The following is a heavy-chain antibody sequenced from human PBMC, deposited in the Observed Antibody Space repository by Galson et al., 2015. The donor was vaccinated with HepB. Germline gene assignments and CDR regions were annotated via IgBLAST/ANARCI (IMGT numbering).Heavy chain of an antibody. CDR2: ISGSGGST. Sequence: SLRLSCAASGFTFSSYAMSWVRQAPGKGLEWVSAISGSGGSTYYADSVKGRFTISRDNAKNSLYLQMNSLRAEDTAVYYCARDLYYYDSSGYYSIFDYWGQGTLVTVSS. CDR1: GFTFSSYA. D-gene: IGHD3-22*01. J-gene: IGHJ4*02. V-gene: IGHV3-23*01. CDR3: ARDLYYYDSSGYYSIFDY.